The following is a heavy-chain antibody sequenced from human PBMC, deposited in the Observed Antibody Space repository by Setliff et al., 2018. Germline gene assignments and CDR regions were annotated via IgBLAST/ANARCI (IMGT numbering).Heavy chain of an antibody. CDR1: GGSISHHY. D-gene: IGHD3-10*01. V-gene: IGHV4-59*11. J-gene: IGHJ6*03. Sequence: SETLSLTCTVSGGSISHHYWSWIRQPPGKGLEWVGYMYNSGNTNYNPSLRRRVAISVDKSKNQFSLKLSSVTAADTAVYHCARALLWFGEGMDVWGKGTTVTVSS. CDR2: MYNSGNT. CDR3: ARALLWFGEGMDV.